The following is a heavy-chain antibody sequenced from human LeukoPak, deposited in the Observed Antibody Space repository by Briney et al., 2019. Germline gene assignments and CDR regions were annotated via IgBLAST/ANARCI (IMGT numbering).Heavy chain of an antibody. D-gene: IGHD3-3*01. CDR1: GFIVSSNY. CDR2: LYSGRNT. CDR3: ARVGITLFGVVIL. J-gene: IGHJ4*02. Sequence: GGSLRLSCAASGFIVSSNYMSWVRQAPGKGLEWVSILYSGRNTYYADSVKGRFIISRDNSNKTLYLQMNSLRTEDTAVYYCARVGITLFGVVILWGQGTLVTVSS. V-gene: IGHV3-53*01.